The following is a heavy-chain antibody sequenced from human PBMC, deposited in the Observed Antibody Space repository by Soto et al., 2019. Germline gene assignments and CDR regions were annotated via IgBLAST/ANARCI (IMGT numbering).Heavy chain of an antibody. D-gene: IGHD2-2*01. CDR3: SNEVPSTRNWLDP. CDR1: GFSLRPHGVG. J-gene: IGHJ5*02. V-gene: IGHV2-5*01. CDR2: IYWNDDQ. Sequence: SGTTLVNLTKPRTLTCPFSGFSLRPHGVGVGWFRQPPGEVLEWLALIYWNDDQSYSSTLSGRHTITKVHYKNQVVMTMTNMGPVYTDTWYSSNEVPSTRNWLDPWGQGTMVTVYS.